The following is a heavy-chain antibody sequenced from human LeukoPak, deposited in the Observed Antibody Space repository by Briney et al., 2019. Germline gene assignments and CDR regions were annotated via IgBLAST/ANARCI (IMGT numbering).Heavy chain of an antibody. Sequence: PGGSLRLSCAASGFTFSSYSMNWVRQAPGKGLEWVSAISGSDGRLFYADSVKGRFTISRDNSKNTLFLQMNSLRAEDTALYYCAKESPYRAPTRTYYFDYWGQGTLVTVSS. CDR3: AKESPYRAPTRTYYFDY. CDR2: ISGSDGRL. J-gene: IGHJ4*02. D-gene: IGHD1-14*01. CDR1: GFTFSSYS. V-gene: IGHV3-23*01.